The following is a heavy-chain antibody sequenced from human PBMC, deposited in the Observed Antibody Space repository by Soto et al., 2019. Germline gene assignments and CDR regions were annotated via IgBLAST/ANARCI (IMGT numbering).Heavy chain of an antibody. V-gene: IGHV4-39*01. CDR2: IYYSGST. D-gene: IGHD3-22*01. Sequence: SETLSLTCTVSGGSISSSSYYWGWIRQPPGKGLEWIGSIYYSGSTYYNPSLKSRVTISVDASKNQFSLKLSSVTAADTAVYYCARLGGYYQALDSWGQGTLVTVSS. J-gene: IGHJ4*02. CDR3: ARLGGYYQALDS. CDR1: GGSISSSSYY.